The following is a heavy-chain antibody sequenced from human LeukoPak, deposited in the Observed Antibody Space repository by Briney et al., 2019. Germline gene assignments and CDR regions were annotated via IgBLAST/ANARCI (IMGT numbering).Heavy chain of an antibody. J-gene: IGHJ5*02. CDR3: ARGEGWFDP. V-gene: IGHV3-7*05. Sequence: GGSLRLSCAASGFIFRSHWMSWVRQAPGKGLEWVANIKQDGSERYSVDSVKGRFTISRDNAKNSLYLQINSLRAEDTAVYYCARGEGWFDPWGQGTLVTVSS. CDR2: IKQDGSER. CDR1: GFIFRSHW.